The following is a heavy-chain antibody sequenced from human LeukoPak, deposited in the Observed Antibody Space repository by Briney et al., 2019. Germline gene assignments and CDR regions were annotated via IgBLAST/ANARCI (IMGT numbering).Heavy chain of an antibody. Sequence: GALRLPCAASGFTFRRYAMSWVRRAPGKGLEWVSAISGSGGSTYYADSVKGRFTISRDNSKNTLYLQMNSLRAEDTAVYYCAKDPPYRYDSSGYYFFAYYFDYWGQGTLVTVSS. CDR2: ISGSGGST. CDR3: AKDPPYRYDSSGYYFFAYYFDY. D-gene: IGHD3-22*01. J-gene: IGHJ4*02. V-gene: IGHV3-23*01. CDR1: GFTFRRYA.